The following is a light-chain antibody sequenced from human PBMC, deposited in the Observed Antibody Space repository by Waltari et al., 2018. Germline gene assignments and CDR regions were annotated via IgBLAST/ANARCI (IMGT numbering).Light chain of an antibody. CDR1: QSLLYSNGNNH. Sequence: EIVMTQSPLSLPVTAGEPASISCRLSQSLLYSNGNNHLDWHLQKPGQSPKLLFYWASTRESGVPDRFSGSGSGTDFTLTISSLQAEDVAVYYCQQYYSSPYTFGQGTKLEIK. CDR3: QQYYSSPYT. V-gene: IGKV4-1*01. CDR2: WAS. J-gene: IGKJ2*01.